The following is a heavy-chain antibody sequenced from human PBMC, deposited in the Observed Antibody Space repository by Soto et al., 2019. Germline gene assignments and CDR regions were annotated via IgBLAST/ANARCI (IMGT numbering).Heavy chain of an antibody. V-gene: IGHV4-59*01. D-gene: IGHD1-1*01. Sequence: SKTLSLTCTVSGGSISSYYWSWIRQPPGKGLEWIGYIYYSGSTNYNPSLKSRVTISVDTSKNQFSLKMSSVTAADTAVYYCARLATRYYFAYRAQGTLVPVSS. CDR2: IYYSGST. CDR3: ARLATRYYFAY. J-gene: IGHJ4*02. CDR1: GGSISSYY.